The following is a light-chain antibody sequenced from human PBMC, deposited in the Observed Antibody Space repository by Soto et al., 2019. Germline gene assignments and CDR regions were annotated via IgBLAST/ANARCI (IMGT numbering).Light chain of an antibody. V-gene: IGKV1-39*01. Sequence: DIQMTQSPSSVSAFVGESVTITCHASPRISAFLNWYHQKPGKAPKLLIYSASYLQSGVPSNFSGSGSGTDFTLSIVTLQPEDSGTYFCQQSYRLPLTFGGGTKVEI. CDR1: PRISAF. J-gene: IGKJ4*01. CDR2: SAS. CDR3: QQSYRLPLT.